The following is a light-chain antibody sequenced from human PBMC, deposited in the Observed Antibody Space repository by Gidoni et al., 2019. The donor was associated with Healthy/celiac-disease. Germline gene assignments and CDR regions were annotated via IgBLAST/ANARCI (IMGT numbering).Light chain of an antibody. Sequence: DIVMTQSTLSVPVTPGEPASISCRSSQCLLHSNGYNYLDWYLQKPGQSPQLLIYLGSNRASGVPARFSGSGSGTDFTLNISRVEAEDVGVYYCMQALQTPRTFGQGTKVEI. CDR2: LGS. V-gene: IGKV2-28*01. J-gene: IGKJ1*01. CDR3: MQALQTPRT. CDR1: QCLLHSNGYNY.